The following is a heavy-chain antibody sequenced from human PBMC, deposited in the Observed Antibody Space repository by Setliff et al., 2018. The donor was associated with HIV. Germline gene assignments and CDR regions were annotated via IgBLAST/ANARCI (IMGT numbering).Heavy chain of an antibody. CDR1: GGSISSGGFY. CDR3: ARGFDYAQRPPLYYFDY. V-gene: IGHV4-31*03. D-gene: IGHD2-2*01. CDR2: IYYSGNP. Sequence: LSLTCTVTGGSISSGGFYWTWIRQHPGKGLEWIGYIYYSGNPFYNPSLRSRVTISLDTSKNQFSLKLSSVTAADAAVYYCARGFDYAQRPPLYYFDYWGQGTLVTVSS. J-gene: IGHJ4*02.